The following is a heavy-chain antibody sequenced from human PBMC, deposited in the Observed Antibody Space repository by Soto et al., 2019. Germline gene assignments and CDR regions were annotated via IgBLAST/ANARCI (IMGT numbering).Heavy chain of an antibody. CDR1: GFTFSSYS. J-gene: IGHJ4*02. V-gene: IGHV3-21*01. CDR3: ARGYSSSWAPIDY. CDR2: ISSSSSYI. Sequence: PGGSLRLSCAASGFTFSSYSMNWVRQAPGKGLEWVPSISSSSSYIYYADSVKGRFTISRDNAKNSLYLQMNSLRAEDTAVYYWARGYSSSWAPIDYWGQGTLVTVSS. D-gene: IGHD6-13*01.